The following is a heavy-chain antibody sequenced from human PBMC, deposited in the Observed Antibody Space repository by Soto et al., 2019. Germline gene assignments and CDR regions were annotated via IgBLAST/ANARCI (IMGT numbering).Heavy chain of an antibody. CDR2: IYYSGST. J-gene: IGHJ4*02. Sequence: SETLSLTCTVSGGSISSGGYYWSWIRQHPGKGLEWIGYIYYSGSTYYNPSLKSRVTISVDTSKNQFSLKLSSVTAADTAVFYCARGPSVLSWYYFGSGSYYSGSDSLVSFDYWGQGTLVTVSS. V-gene: IGHV4-31*03. D-gene: IGHD3-10*01. CDR1: GGSISSGGYY. CDR3: ARGPSVLSWYYFGSGSYYSGSDSLVSFDY.